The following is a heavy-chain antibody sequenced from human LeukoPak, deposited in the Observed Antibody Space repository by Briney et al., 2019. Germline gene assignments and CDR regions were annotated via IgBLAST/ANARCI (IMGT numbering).Heavy chain of an antibody. V-gene: IGHV3-21*01. Sequence: GGSLRLSCAASGFTFSSYSMNWVRQAPGKGLEWVSSISSSSSYIYYADSVKGRFTISRDNAKNSLYLQMNSLRAEDAAVYYCARDQIQYYYDTSGLDPWGQGTLVTVSS. J-gene: IGHJ5*02. D-gene: IGHD3-22*01. CDR2: ISSSSSYI. CDR3: ARDQIQYYYDTSGLDP. CDR1: GFTFSSYS.